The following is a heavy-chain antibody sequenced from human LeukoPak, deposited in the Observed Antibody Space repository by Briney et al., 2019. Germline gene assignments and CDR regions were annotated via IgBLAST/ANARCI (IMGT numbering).Heavy chain of an antibody. CDR3: AKDLHQLILSNYFDD. D-gene: IGHD2/OR15-2a*01. J-gene: IGHJ4*02. V-gene: IGHV3-30*18. Sequence: GGSLRLSCAASAFTFSSRAMYWVRQAPAKGLEWVAGLSYDGSNTYYLDSVKGRFTISGDNSKNTLYLQVDSLRTEDTAVYYCAKDLHQLILSNYFDDWGQGTLVTVSS. CDR2: LSYDGSNT. CDR1: AFTFSSRA.